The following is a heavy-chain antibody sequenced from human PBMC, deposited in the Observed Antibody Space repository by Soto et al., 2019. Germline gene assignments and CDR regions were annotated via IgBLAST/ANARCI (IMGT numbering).Heavy chain of an antibody. D-gene: IGHD5-18*01. V-gene: IGHV3-30-3*01. Sequence: PVGFLRLSCAASGFTFSSYARHWVRQAPGKGLEWVAVISYDGSNKYYADSVKGRFTISRDNSKNTLYLQMNSLRAEDTAVYYCARDPLWGTAMVLWYFDLWGRGTLVTVSS. CDR1: GFTFSSYA. J-gene: IGHJ2*01. CDR3: ARDPLWGTAMVLWYFDL. CDR2: ISYDGSNK.